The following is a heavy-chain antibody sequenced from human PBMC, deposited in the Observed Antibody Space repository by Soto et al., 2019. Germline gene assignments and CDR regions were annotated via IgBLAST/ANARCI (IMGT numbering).Heavy chain of an antibody. J-gene: IGHJ5*02. CDR1: GGSISSGGYY. Sequence: PSETLSLTCSVLGGSISSGGYYWSWIRQHPGKGLEWIGYIYYSGSTYYNPSLKSRVTISIDTSKNQFSLNLTSVTAADTAVYYCARGMVGYNWNYRWFDPWGQGSLVTVSS. D-gene: IGHD1-7*01. V-gene: IGHV4-31*03. CDR3: ARGMVGYNWNYRWFDP. CDR2: IYYSGST.